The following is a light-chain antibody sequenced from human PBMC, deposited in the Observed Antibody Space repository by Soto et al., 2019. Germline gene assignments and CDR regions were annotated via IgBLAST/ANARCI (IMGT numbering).Light chain of an antibody. V-gene: IGLV2-23*01. Sequence: QSVLTQPASVSGSPGQSITISCTGTSSDVGSYNLVSWYQQHPGKAPKLMIYEGSKRPSGVSNRFSGSKPGNTASLTISGLQAEDEADYYCCSYAGSSTFYVFATGTKLTVL. CDR1: SSDVGSYNL. CDR2: EGS. J-gene: IGLJ1*01. CDR3: CSYAGSSTFYV.